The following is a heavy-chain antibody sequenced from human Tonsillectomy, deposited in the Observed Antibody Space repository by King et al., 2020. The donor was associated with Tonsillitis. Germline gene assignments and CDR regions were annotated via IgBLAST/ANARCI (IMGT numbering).Heavy chain of an antibody. CDR3: ARDKVQRGWFDP. J-gene: IGHJ5*02. Sequence: VQLQESGPGLVKPSETLSLTGTVSGGSISRYSWSWIRQPPGKGLDWIGYIYYSVSTNYNPSLKRRVTISVDTSKNPFSLKLSSVTAADTAVYYCARDKVQRGWFDPWGQGTLVTVSS. D-gene: IGHD6-25*01. CDR2: IYYSVST. V-gene: IGHV4-59*01. CDR1: GGSISRYS.